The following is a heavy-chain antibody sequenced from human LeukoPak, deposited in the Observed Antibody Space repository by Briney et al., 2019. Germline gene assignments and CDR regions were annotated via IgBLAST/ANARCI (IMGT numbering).Heavy chain of an antibody. V-gene: IGHV3-48*03. CDR1: GFTFSSYE. CDR2: ISSSGSTI. D-gene: IGHD3-10*02. J-gene: IGHJ6*04. CDR3: AELGITMIGGV. Sequence: HPGGSLRLSCAASGFTFSSYEMNWVRQAPGKGLEWVSYISSSGSTIYYADSVRGRFTISRDNAKNSLYLQMNSLRAEDTAVYYCAELGITMIGGVWGKGTTVTISS.